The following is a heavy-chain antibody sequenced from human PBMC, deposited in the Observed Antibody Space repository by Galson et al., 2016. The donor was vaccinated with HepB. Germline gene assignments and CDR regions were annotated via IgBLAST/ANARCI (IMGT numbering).Heavy chain of an antibody. J-gene: IGHJ6*02. V-gene: IGHV3-48*03. CDR1: GFNFKSYE. Sequence: SLRLSCAASGFNFKSYEMSWVRQAPGKGLEWVSYISSGAYTIHYADSVQGRFTISRDNANNSLSLLLNSLRVEDTAVYYCARHRDYYYSEMDVWGQGTTVIVFS. CDR2: ISSGAYTI. CDR3: ARHRDYYYSEMDV.